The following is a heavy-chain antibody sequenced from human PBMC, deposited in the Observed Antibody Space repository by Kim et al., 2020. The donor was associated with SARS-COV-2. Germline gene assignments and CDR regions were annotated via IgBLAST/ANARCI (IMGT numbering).Heavy chain of an antibody. CDR3: MKGGWGWILYH. D-gene: IGHD2-2*03. Sequence: GGSLRLSCTTSGFTFTGYAMSWVRQAPGKGLEWVSSIDGSDGTTYYVDSVKGRFTISRANSTNTLYLQMNSLRADDPAVYYCMKGGWGWILYHWGQGT. CDR2: IDGSDGTT. CDR1: GFTFTGYA. J-gene: IGHJ5*02. V-gene: IGHV3-23*01.